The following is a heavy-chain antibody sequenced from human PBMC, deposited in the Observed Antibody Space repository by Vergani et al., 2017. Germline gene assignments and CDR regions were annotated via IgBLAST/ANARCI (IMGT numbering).Heavy chain of an antibody. CDR3: AREIXAYGYNLAGTYYYYMDV. CDR2: ISYDGSNK. D-gene: IGHD5-24*01. Sequence: VQLVESGGGVVQPGRSLRLSCAASGFTFSSYGMHWVRQAPGKGLEWVAVISYDGSNKYYADSVKGRFTISRDNSKNSLYLQMNSLRAEDTAVYYCAREIXAYGYNLAGTYYYYMDVWGKGTTVTVSS. CDR1: GFTFSSYG. V-gene: IGHV3-30*03. J-gene: IGHJ6*03.